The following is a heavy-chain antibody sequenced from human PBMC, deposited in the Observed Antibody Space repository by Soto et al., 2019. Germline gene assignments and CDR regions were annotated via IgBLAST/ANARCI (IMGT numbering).Heavy chain of an antibody. CDR2: INPNSGCT. V-gene: IGHV1-2*02. J-gene: IGHJ6*02. D-gene: IGHD3-3*01. CDR3: ARDGRFLEWFTITTMAGGMDV. Sequence: QVQLVQSGAEVKKPGASVKVSCKASGYTFTGYYMHWVRQAPGQGLEWMGWINPNSGCTNCAQKFQGRVTMTRHTSISIAYMALSRLRSDDTAVYYCARDGRFLEWFTITTMAGGMDVWGQGTTVTVSS. CDR1: GYTFTGYY.